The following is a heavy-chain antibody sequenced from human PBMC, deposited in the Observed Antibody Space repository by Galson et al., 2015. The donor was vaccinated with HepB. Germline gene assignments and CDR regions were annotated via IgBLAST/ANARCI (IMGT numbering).Heavy chain of an antibody. CDR3: ARGRGSWYWYFDY. CDR2: IIPILGIA. Sequence: SVKVSCKASGGTFSSYAISWVRQAPGQGLEWMGRIIPILGIANYAQKFQGRVTITADKSTSTAYMELNSLRAEDTAVYYCARGRGSWYWYFDYWGQGALVTVSS. J-gene: IGHJ4*02. CDR1: GGTFSSYA. V-gene: IGHV1-69*04. D-gene: IGHD6-13*01.